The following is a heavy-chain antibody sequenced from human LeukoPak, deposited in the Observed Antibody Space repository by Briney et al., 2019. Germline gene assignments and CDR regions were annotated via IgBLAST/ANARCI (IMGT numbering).Heavy chain of an antibody. Sequence: GGSLRLSCAASGFTFSSYWMSWVRQAPGKGLEWVANIKQDGSEKYYVDSVKGRFTISRDNAKNSLYLQMNSVRAEDTAVYYCARGKYDSSGYPLLGFDYWGQGTLVTVSS. J-gene: IGHJ4*02. CDR2: IKQDGSEK. CDR1: GFTFSSYW. V-gene: IGHV3-7*01. D-gene: IGHD3-22*01. CDR3: ARGKYDSSGYPLLGFDY.